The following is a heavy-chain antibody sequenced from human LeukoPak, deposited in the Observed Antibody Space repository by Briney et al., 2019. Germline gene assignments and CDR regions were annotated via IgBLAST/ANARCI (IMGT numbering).Heavy chain of an antibody. Sequence: ASVKVTCKASGYTFTGYYMHWVRQAPGQGLEWMGWINPNSGGTNYAQKFQGRVTMTRDTSISTAYMELSRLRSDDTAVYYCARTFGQSNAFDIWGQGTMVTVSS. CDR3: ARTFGQSNAFDI. V-gene: IGHV1-2*02. CDR1: GYTFTGYY. D-gene: IGHD2/OR15-2a*01. CDR2: INPNSGGT. J-gene: IGHJ3*02.